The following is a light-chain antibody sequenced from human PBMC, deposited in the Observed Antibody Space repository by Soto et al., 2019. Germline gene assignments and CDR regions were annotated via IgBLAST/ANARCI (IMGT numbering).Light chain of an antibody. J-gene: IGLJ2*01. CDR1: SSDVGGYNY. V-gene: IGLV2-14*01. Sequence: QSALTQPASVSGSPGQSITISCTGTSSDVGGYNYVSWYQQHPGKAPKLMIYDVSNRPSGVSNRFSGSKSGNTASLTISGRQAEDEADYYSSAYTSSSTVVFGGGTKLTVL. CDR3: SAYTSSSTVV. CDR2: DVS.